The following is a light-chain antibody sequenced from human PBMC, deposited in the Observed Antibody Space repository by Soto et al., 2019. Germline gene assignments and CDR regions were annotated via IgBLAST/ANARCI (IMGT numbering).Light chain of an antibody. CDR2: GAS. V-gene: IGKV3-20*01. CDR1: QSVSSCY. J-gene: IGKJ1*01. CDR3: QQYGSSPWT. Sequence: EIVLTQSPGTLSLSPGERVTLSCRASQSVSSCYLAWYQQKPGQTPRVLIYGASSRATGIPDRFSGSGSGTDFTLTISRLEPEDFAVYYCQQYGSSPWTFGQGTKVEIK.